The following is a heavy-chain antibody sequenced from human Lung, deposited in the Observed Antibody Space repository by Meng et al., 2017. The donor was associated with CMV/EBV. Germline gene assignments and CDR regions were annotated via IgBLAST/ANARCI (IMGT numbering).Heavy chain of an antibody. V-gene: IGHV7-4-1*01. J-gene: IGHJ4*02. Sequence: QVQLVQPGYEVKKPGDSVKVSCQAAGYTFTSSSMNWVRHAPGQGLEWMGWININTGNPTYAQGFTGRFVFSLDTSVSTAYLQIDSLKADDTAVYYCARGNGWRFDYWGQGTLVTVSS. D-gene: IGHD6-19*01. CDR3: ARGNGWRFDY. CDR1: GYTFTSSS. CDR2: ININTGNP.